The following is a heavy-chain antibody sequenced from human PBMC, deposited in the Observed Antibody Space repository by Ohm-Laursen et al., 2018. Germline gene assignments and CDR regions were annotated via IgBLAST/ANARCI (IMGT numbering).Heavy chain of an antibody. CDR2: IDWDDDK. V-gene: IGHV2-70*16. CDR3: ARIRRYSSSWFYFDY. CDR1: GFSLSTSGMC. D-gene: IGHD6-13*01. J-gene: IGHJ4*02. Sequence: PTQTLTLTCTFSGFSLSTSGMCVSWIRQPPGKALEWLARIDWDDDKFYSTSLKTRLTISKDTSKNQVVLTVTNMDPVDTAPYYCARIRRYSSSWFYFDYWGQGTLVTVSS.